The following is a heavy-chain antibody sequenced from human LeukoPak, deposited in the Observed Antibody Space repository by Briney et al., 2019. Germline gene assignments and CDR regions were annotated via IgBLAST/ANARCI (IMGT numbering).Heavy chain of an antibody. CDR2: IIPIFGTA. D-gene: IGHD2-2*01. Sequence: SVKVSCKASGGTFSSYAISWVRQAPGQGLEWMGGIIPIFGTANYAQKFQGRVTITADESTSTAYMELSSLGSEDTAVYYCARAYASLGAFDIWGQGTMVTVSS. CDR3: ARAYASLGAFDI. J-gene: IGHJ3*02. V-gene: IGHV1-69*13. CDR1: GGTFSSYA.